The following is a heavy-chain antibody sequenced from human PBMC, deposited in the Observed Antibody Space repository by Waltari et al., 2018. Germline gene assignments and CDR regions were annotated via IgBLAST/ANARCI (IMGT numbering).Heavy chain of an antibody. CDR3: TRGGNYDFWSHRPFVDP. CDR1: GASFSAYY. D-gene: IGHD3-3*01. V-gene: IGHV4-34*01. J-gene: IGHJ5*02. CDR2: IRHPGNT. Sequence: QVQLQQWGAGLLKPSETLSLTCSVSGASFSAYYWAWVRHVPGKGLEWIGQIRHPGNTNYNPSLQSRVAISIDTSRNQFSLRVFSVTAADTGLYFCTRGGNYDFWSHRPFVDPWSQGTQVTVSS.